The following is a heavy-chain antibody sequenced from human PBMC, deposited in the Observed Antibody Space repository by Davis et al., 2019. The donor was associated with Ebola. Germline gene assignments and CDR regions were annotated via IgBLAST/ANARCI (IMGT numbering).Heavy chain of an antibody. Sequence: GGSLRLSCAASGFTFSSYWMSWVRQAPGKGLEWVANIKQDGSEKYYVDSVKGRFTISRDNAKNSLYLQMNSLRAEDTAAYYCARDWYCTGGVCYTAGDYWGQGTLVTVSS. CDR3: ARDWYCTGGVCYTAGDY. CDR2: IKQDGSEK. J-gene: IGHJ4*02. V-gene: IGHV3-7*01. D-gene: IGHD2-8*02. CDR1: GFTFSSYW.